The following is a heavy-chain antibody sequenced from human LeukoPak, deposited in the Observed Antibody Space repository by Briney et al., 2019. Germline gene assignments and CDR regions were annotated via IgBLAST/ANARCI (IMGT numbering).Heavy chain of an antibody. Sequence: ASVKVSCKASGYTFTNYGVNWVRQAPGQGLEYMGWISGYDGNTNYAQKVQGRVTMTADISTSTVYMELRSLRSDDTAVYYCARGSGRDGYSYAFDIWGQGTMVTVSS. CDR1: GYTFTNYG. J-gene: IGHJ3*02. CDR2: ISGYDGNT. V-gene: IGHV1-18*01. CDR3: ARGSGRDGYSYAFDI. D-gene: IGHD5-24*01.